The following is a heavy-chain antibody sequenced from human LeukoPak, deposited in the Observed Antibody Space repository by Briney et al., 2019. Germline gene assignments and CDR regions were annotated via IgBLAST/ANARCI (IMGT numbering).Heavy chain of an antibody. CDR2: IYYSGST. CDR1: GGSISSYY. J-gene: IGHJ4*02. V-gene: IGHV4-59*01. Sequence: SETLSLTCTVSGGSISSYYWSWLRQPPGKGLEWIGYIYYSGSTNYNPSPKSRVTISVDTSKNQFSLKLSSVTAADPAVYYCARGVRGLKRMLDYSGQGTLVTVSS. D-gene: IGHD3-10*01. CDR3: ARGVRGLKRMLDY.